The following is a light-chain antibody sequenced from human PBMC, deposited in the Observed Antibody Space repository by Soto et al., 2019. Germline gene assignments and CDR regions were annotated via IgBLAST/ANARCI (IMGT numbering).Light chain of an antibody. V-gene: IGKV3-20*01. CDR3: QQYGSSPPMYT. Sequence: DIVLTQSPGTLSLSPGERATLSCRASQSVSSSSLAWYQQKPDHAHRLLIYGAYSRATGIPDRFSGSGSGTDFTLTISRLEPEDFAVYYCQQYGSSPPMYTFGQGTKLEIK. CDR1: QSVSSSS. J-gene: IGKJ2*01. CDR2: GAY.